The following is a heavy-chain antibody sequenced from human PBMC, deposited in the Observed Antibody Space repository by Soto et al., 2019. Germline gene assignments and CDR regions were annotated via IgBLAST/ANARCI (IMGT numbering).Heavy chain of an antibody. J-gene: IGHJ6*02. CDR2: ISSSGYI. V-gene: IGHV3-21*01. CDR3: ARDCSGGSCYPGMDV. Sequence: GGSLRLTGAASGFSINSYTINWVRQAKGKRLEWLSSISSSGYIFSTDSVRGRFTISRDNAKNSVYLQINSLRAEDTAVYFCARDCSGGSCYPGMDVWGQGTTVTVSS. CDR1: GFSINSYT. D-gene: IGHD2-15*01.